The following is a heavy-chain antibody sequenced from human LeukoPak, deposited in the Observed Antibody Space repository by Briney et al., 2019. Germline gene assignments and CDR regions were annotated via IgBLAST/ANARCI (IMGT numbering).Heavy chain of an antibody. CDR3: ARRRLWNIDY. V-gene: IGHV3-74*01. D-gene: IGHD1/OR15-1a*01. CDR1: GFTFSSYW. J-gene: IGHJ4*02. CDR2: INRDGSST. Sequence: PGGSLRLSCAASGFTFSSYWMHWVRQAPGKGLVWVSRINRDGSSTTYADSVKGRVTISRDNTKNTVYLQMNSLRAEDTAVYYRARRRLWNIDYWGQGTLVTVSS.